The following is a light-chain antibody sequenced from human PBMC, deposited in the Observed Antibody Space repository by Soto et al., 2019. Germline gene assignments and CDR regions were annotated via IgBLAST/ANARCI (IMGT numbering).Light chain of an antibody. CDR1: QSVSHA. CDR3: QQRGSWPPSIT. Sequence: EVVLTQSPATLSLSPGDRATLSCRASQSVSHALAWYQQKPGQAPRLLIHDASSRATGIPARFSGSGSETDFTRTISSIEPEDFAVYYCQQRGSWPPSITFGQGTRMEIK. V-gene: IGKV3-11*01. CDR2: DAS. J-gene: IGKJ5*01.